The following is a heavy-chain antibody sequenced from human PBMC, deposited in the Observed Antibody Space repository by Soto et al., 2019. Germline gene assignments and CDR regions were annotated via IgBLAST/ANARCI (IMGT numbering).Heavy chain of an antibody. Sequence: GGSLRLSWAGSGLSVGGYEGHWVSKAPGKALEWVTFTSHHGSINSPADSVKGRFTISSENSKNTLYLQMNSPRVEEKPTYYCAGALENQYSQYALTVWGQ. CDR3: AGALENQYSQYALTV. CDR2: TSHHGSIN. J-gene: IGHJ6*02. V-gene: IGHV3-30*03. CDR1: GLSVGGYE. D-gene: IGHD1-1*01.